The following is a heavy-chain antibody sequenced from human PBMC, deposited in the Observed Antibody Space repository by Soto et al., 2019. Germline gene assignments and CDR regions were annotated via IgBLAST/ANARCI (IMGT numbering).Heavy chain of an antibody. Sequence: GGSLRLSCAASGFTFSSYAMSWVRQAPGKGLEWVSAISGSGGSTYYADSVKGRFTISRDNSKNTLYLQMNSLRVEDTAVYYCAKLKGWSGATEDYYYYYGMDVWGQGTTVTVSS. D-gene: IGHD3-3*01. J-gene: IGHJ6*02. V-gene: IGHV3-23*01. CDR3: AKLKGWSGATEDYYYYYGMDV. CDR2: ISGSGGST. CDR1: GFTFSSYA.